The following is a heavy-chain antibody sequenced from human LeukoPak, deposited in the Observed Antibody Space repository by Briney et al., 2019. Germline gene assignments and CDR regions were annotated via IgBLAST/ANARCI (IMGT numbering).Heavy chain of an antibody. CDR3: ARNTYSDYYDSSGYSPGDFDY. D-gene: IGHD3-22*01. J-gene: IGHJ4*02. CDR2: ISSSGSTI. Sequence: AGGSLSLSCAASGFTFSSYEMNWVRQAPGKGLEWVSYISSSGSTIYYADSVKGRFTISRDNAKNSLYLQMNSLRAEDTAVYYCARNTYSDYYDSSGYSPGDFDYWGQGTLVTVSS. V-gene: IGHV3-48*03. CDR1: GFTFSSYE.